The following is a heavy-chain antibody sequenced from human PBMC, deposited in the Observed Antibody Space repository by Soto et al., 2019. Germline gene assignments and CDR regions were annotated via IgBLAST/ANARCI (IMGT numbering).Heavy chain of an antibody. J-gene: IGHJ3*02. CDR1: GGTFSSYA. V-gene: IGHV1-69*13. CDR3: ARDRGLKNIVVVVAATRSHAFDI. CDR2: IIPIFGTA. D-gene: IGHD2-15*01. Sequence: ASVKVSCKASGGTFSSYAISWVRQAPGQGLEWMGGIIPIFGTANYAQKFQGRATITADESTSTAYMELSSLRSEDTAVYYCARDRGLKNIVVVVAATRSHAFDIWGQGTMVTVSS.